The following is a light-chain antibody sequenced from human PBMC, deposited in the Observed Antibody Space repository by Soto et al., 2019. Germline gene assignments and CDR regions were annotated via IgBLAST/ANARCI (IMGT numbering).Light chain of an antibody. Sequence: TQSPGTLSLTPEERATLSCRASQSISSSYLAWYQQKPGQAPRLLIYGASSRATGIPDRFSGSGSGTDFTLTISRLEPEDFAVYYCPQYASSPRTFGQGTKVDI. CDR1: QSISSSY. V-gene: IGKV3-20*01. CDR2: GAS. J-gene: IGKJ1*01. CDR3: PQYASSPRT.